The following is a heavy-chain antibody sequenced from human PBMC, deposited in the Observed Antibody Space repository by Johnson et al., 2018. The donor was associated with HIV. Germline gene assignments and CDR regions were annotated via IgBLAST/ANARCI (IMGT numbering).Heavy chain of an antibody. D-gene: IGHD1-26*01. CDR2: ISYDGSNK. CDR3: AKDLSGSAGAFDI. J-gene: IGHJ3*02. V-gene: IGHV3-30*19. CDR1: GFTFTTYG. Sequence: QVLLVESGGGVVQPGGSLRLSCAASGFTFTTYGMHWVRQAPGKGLEWVAVISYDGSNKYYADSVKGRFTISRDNSKNTLYLQMNSLRAEDTAVYYCAKDLSGSAGAFDIWGQGTMVTVSS.